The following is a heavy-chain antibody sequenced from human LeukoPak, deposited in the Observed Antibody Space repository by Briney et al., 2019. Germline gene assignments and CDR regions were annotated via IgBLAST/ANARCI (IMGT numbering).Heavy chain of an antibody. J-gene: IGHJ4*02. Sequence: PGGSLRLSCAASGFTFSSNGMHWVRQAPGKGLECVAFIQNDGNNKKYADSVKGRFTIPRDNSKNTLYLQMNSLRAEDTAVYYCARDWGTSSLYLVNWGQGTLGTVSS. V-gene: IGHV3-30*02. CDR2: IQNDGNNK. CDR3: ARDWGTSSLYLVN. D-gene: IGHD6-6*01. CDR1: GFTFSSNG.